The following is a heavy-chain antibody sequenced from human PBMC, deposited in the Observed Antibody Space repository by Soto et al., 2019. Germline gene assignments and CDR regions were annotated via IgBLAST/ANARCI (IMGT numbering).Heavy chain of an antibody. D-gene: IGHD4-17*01. CDR3: AKGLYGGNSGGTFDY. CDR2: ISAYNGNT. V-gene: IGHV1-18*01. Sequence: ASVKVSCKASGYTFTSYGISWVRQAPGQGLEWMGWISAYNGNTNYAQKLQGRVTMTTDTSTSTAYMELRSLRSDDTAVYYCAKGLYGGNSGGTFDYWGQGTLVTVSS. J-gene: IGHJ4*02. CDR1: GYTFTSYG.